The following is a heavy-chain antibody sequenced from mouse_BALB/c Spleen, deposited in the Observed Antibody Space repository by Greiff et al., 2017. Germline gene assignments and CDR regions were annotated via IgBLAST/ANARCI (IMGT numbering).Heavy chain of an antibody. D-gene: IGHD2-1*01. J-gene: IGHJ4*01. Sequence: EVQLVESGGGLVQPGGSLRLSCATSGFTFTDYYMSWVRQPPGKALEWLGFIRNKANGYTTEYSASVKGRFTISRDNSQSILYLQMNTLRAEDSATDYCARGGNLYYAMDYWGQGTSVTVSS. CDR1: GFTFTDYY. CDR3: ARGGNLYYAMDY. CDR2: IRNKANGYTT. V-gene: IGHV7-3*02.